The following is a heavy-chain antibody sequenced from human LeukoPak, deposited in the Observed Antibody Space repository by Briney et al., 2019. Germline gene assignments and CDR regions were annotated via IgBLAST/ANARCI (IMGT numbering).Heavy chain of an antibody. Sequence: GGSLRLSCAASGFTFSSYGMHWVRQAPGKGLEWVAVISYDGSNKYYTDSVKARFTISRDNSKNTLYLQMNSLRAEDTAVYYCAKVGYCSGGSCYYYYYYMDVWGKGTTVTISS. CDR3: AKVGYCSGGSCYYYYYYMDV. V-gene: IGHV3-30*18. D-gene: IGHD2-15*01. CDR1: GFTFSSYG. CDR2: ISYDGSNK. J-gene: IGHJ6*03.